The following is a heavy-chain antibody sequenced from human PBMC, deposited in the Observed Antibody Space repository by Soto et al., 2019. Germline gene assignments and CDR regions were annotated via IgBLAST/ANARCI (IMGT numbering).Heavy chain of an antibody. V-gene: IGHV4-38-2*01. J-gene: IGHJ6*02. CDR1: GYSISSGYY. CDR2: IYHSGST. CDR3: ASDYGDYSHPYHYGMHV. D-gene: IGHD4-17*01. Sequence: PSETLSLTCAVSGYSISSGYYWGWIRQPPVKGLEWIGSIYHSGSTYYNPSLKSRVTISVDTSKNQFSLKLSSVTAADTAVYYCASDYGDYSHPYHYGMHVWGQGTTVTVSS.